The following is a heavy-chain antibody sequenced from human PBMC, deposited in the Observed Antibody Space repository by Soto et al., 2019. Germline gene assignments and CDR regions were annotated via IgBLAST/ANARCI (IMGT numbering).Heavy chain of an antibody. J-gene: IGHJ4*02. D-gene: IGHD4-4*01. CDR3: TRGIYNNHY. CDR2: INEDGSEK. V-gene: IGHV3-7*04. Sequence: GGSLRLSCAASGFTFSHYGLTWVRQAPGKGLEWVANINEDGSEKSYVDSVKGRFTISRDDAQKSLFLQMNSLRAEDTALYYCTRGIYNNHYWGQGTLVTVSS. CDR1: GFTFSHYG.